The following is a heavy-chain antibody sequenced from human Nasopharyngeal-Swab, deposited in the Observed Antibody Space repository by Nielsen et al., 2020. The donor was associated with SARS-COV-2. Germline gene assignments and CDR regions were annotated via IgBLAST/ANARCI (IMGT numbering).Heavy chain of an antibody. D-gene: IGHD2-8*01. CDR3: AKDHQLIRNYYYYDMDV. Sequence: VCQMPGKGLEWMAVISYDGIKKYYADSVKGRFTLSRDNSKNTLYLQMNSLRTEDTAVYYCAKDHQLIRNYYYYDMDVWGQGTTVTVSS. J-gene: IGHJ6*02. V-gene: IGHV3-30*18. CDR2: ISYDGIKK.